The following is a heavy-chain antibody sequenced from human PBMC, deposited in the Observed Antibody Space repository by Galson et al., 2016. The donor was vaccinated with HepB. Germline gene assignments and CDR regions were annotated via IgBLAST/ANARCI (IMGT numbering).Heavy chain of an antibody. CDR3: VRGVQYLFDS. V-gene: IGHV1-18*01. J-gene: IGHJ4*02. Sequence: SVKVSCKASGYTFTTSGISWVRQAPGHGLEWMAWISTYSGNTMYAQKFQGGLTLTTDSSTTTAYMELRSLVFDDTALYYCVRGVQYLFDSWGQGTLVTVSS. CDR2: ISTYSGNT. D-gene: IGHD2/OR15-2a*01. CDR1: GYTFTTSG.